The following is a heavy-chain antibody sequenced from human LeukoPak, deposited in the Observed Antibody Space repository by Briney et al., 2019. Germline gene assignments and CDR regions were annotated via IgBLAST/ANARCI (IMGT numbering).Heavy chain of an antibody. Sequence: PSETLSLTCTVSGGSFSSYYWSWIRQPPGKGLEWIGYIYYSGSTNYNPSLQSRVTISLDTSKNQFSLKLSSVTAADTAVYYCARVGDFWSAILRNDAFDIWGQGTMVTVSS. J-gene: IGHJ3*02. CDR2: IYYSGST. V-gene: IGHV4-59*01. CDR1: GGSFSSYY. D-gene: IGHD3-3*01. CDR3: ARVGDFWSAILRNDAFDI.